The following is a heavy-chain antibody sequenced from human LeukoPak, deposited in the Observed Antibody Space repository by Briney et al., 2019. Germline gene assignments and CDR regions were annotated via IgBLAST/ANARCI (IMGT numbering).Heavy chain of an antibody. V-gene: IGHV4-34*01. CDR3: ARVLDYYGSGSYRYYYDSSGYLYFDY. CDR1: GGSFSGYY. J-gene: IGHJ4*02. Sequence: SETLSLTCAVYGGSFSGYYWSWIRQPPGKGLEWIGSIYYSGSTHYNPSLKSRVTISVDTSKNQFSLKLSSVTAADTAVYYCARVLDYYGSGSYRYYYDSSGYLYFDYWGQGTLVTVSS. D-gene: IGHD3-22*01. CDR2: IYYSGST.